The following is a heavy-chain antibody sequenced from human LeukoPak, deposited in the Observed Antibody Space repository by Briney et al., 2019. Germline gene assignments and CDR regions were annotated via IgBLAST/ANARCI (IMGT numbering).Heavy chain of an antibody. V-gene: IGHV4-39*01. CDR3: ARRDHTGRSHAWLDP. CDR2: LSDTGTT. CDR1: GGSVSTISHF. J-gene: IGHJ5*02. Sequence: PSETLSLTCTVSGGSVSTISHFWDWVRQPPGKGLEWIVSLSDTGTTYYNPSLESRVTMSVDTSKNQFSLKLSSVTAADTAVYYCARRDHTGRSHAWLDPWGRGTLVTVSS. D-gene: IGHD1-14*01.